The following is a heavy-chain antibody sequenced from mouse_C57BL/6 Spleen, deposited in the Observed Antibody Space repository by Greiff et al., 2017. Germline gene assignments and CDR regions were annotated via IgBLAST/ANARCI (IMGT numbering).Heavy chain of an antibody. CDR1: GFTFSSYT. V-gene: IGHV5-9*01. J-gene: IGHJ1*03. CDR2: ISGGGGNT. CDR3: ARQSSSITTGGYFDV. D-gene: IGHD1-1*01. Sequence: ESGGGLVKPGGSLKLSCAASGFTFSSYTMSWVRQTPEKRLEWVATISGGGGNTYYPDSVKGRFTISRDNAKNTLYLQMSSLRSEDTALYYCARQSSSITTGGYFDVWGTGTTVTVSS.